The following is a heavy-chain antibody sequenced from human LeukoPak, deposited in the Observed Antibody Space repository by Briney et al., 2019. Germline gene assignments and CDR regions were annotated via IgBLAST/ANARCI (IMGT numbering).Heavy chain of an antibody. CDR3: AIGMGSGSYSAAYYVDY. V-gene: IGHV1-8*01. D-gene: IGHD3-22*01. J-gene: IGHJ4*02. CDR1: GYTFTSYD. CDR2: MNPNSGNT. Sequence: ASVKVSCEASGYTFTSYDFNWVRQTTGQELEWMGWMNPNSGNTGYAQKFQGRVTMTRNTSISTAYMELSSLRSEDTAVYYCAIGMGSGSYSAAYYVDYWGQGTLVTVSS.